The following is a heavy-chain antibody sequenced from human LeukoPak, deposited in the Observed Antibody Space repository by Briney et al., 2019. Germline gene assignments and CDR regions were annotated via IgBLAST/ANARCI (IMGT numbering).Heavy chain of an antibody. CDR2: IKTRTGGGTR. CDR3: ATETSHYSSSFDY. D-gene: IGHD6-6*01. CDR1: GFTFNNAW. V-gene: IGHV3-15*01. Sequence: PGGSLRLSCTASGFTFNNAWMSWVRQAPGKGLEWVGRIKTRTGGGTRDYAAPVKGRFTISRDDSKNTLYLQMSSLQTEDTAVYYCATETSHYSSSFDYWGQGTLVTVSS. J-gene: IGHJ4*02.